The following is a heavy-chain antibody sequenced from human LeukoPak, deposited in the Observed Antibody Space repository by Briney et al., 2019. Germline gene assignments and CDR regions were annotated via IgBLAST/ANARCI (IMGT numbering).Heavy chain of an antibody. Sequence: PSETLSLTCTVSGGSISSSSYYWGWIRQPPGKGLEWIGSIYYSGSTYYNPSLNSRVTISVDTSKNQFSLKLSSVTAADTAVYYCARRFSQIDPWGQGTLVTVSS. J-gene: IGHJ5*02. D-gene: IGHD3-3*01. CDR2: IYYSGST. CDR3: ARRFSQIDP. CDR1: GGSISSSSYY. V-gene: IGHV4-39*01.